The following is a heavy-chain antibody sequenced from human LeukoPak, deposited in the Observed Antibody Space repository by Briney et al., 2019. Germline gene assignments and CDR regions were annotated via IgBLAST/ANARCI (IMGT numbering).Heavy chain of an antibody. CDR3: AREARSTRAAFDI. CDR2: IQEDGSNK. Sequence: PGGSLRLSCASSVFTLSYYWMSWVRQAPGKGLAGVGDIQEDGSNKYYVGSVKGRFTISRDNAKNSVYLQMNSLRAEDTAVYYCAREARSTRAAFDIWGQGTVVTVSS. D-gene: IGHD2-2*01. CDR1: VFTLSYYW. J-gene: IGHJ3*02. V-gene: IGHV3-7*01.